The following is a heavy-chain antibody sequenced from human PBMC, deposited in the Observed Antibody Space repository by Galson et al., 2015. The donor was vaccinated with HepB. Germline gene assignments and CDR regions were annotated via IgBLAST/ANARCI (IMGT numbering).Heavy chain of an antibody. CDR2: IKSKTDGGTT. V-gene: IGHV3-15*07. Sequence: SLRLSCAASGFTFSNAWMNWVRQAPGKGLEWVGRIKSKTDGGTTDYAAPVKGRFTISRDDSKNTLYLQMNSLKTEDTAVYYCTTEWSYGGDCYPGSTWHNDYWGQEPWSPSPQ. CDR3: TTEWSYGGDCYPGSTWHNDY. J-gene: IGHJ4*01. D-gene: IGHD2-21*01. CDR1: GFTFSNAW.